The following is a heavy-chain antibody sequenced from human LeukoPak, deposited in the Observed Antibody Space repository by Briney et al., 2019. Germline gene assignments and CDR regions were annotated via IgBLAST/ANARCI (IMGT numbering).Heavy chain of an antibody. CDR1: GFTFSSYS. V-gene: IGHV3-21*01. Sequence: GGSLRLSCAASGFTFSSYSMNWVRQAPGKVLEWVSSISSSSSYIYYADSVKGRFTISRDNAKNSLYLQMNSLRAEDTAVYYCARDLSYSSSWYYFDYWGQGTLVTVSS. CDR2: ISSSSSYI. CDR3: ARDLSYSSSWYYFDY. D-gene: IGHD6-13*01. J-gene: IGHJ4*02.